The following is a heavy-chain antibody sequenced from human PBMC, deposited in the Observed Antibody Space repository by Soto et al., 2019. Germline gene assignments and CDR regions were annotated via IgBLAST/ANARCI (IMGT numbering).Heavy chain of an antibody. Sequence: EVQLLESGGGLVQPGVSLRLSCAASGFTFSTYAMNWVRQAPGNGLEWVSAISGSGGSIHYADSVKGRFTISRDNSKNTLYLQMNSLRDEDTAVYHCVKGYWKGDVWGQGTTVTVSS. CDR3: VKGYWKGDV. CDR2: ISGSGGSI. J-gene: IGHJ6*02. V-gene: IGHV3-23*01. D-gene: IGHD1-1*01. CDR1: GFTFSTYA.